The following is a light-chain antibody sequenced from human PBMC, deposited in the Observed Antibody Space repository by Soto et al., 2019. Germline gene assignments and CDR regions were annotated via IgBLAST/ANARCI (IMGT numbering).Light chain of an antibody. J-gene: IGLJ2*01. Sequence: QSALTQPASVSGSPGQSITISCTGTSGDIANSNYVSWYQHLPGKAPKLLIFEVNNRPSGVSNRFSGSKSGKTASLTISGLQAEDEGDYYCTSYTPGSTLVLFGGGTKLTVL. CDR1: SGDIANSNY. CDR2: EVN. V-gene: IGLV2-14*01. CDR3: TSYTPGSTLVL.